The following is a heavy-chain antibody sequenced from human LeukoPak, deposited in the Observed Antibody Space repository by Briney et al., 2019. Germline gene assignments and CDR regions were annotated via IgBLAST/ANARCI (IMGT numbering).Heavy chain of an antibody. D-gene: IGHD1-26*01. CDR1: GFTFSSYG. CDR3: AKDLGGAGSGPIDP. Sequence: GGSLRLSCAASGFTFSSYGMHWVRQAPGKGLEWVALISYDGSNKDYADSVKGRFTISRDNSKNTLYLQMNSLRAEDTAVYYCAKDLGGAGSGPIDPWGQGTLVTVSS. CDR2: ISYDGSNK. J-gene: IGHJ5*02. V-gene: IGHV3-30*18.